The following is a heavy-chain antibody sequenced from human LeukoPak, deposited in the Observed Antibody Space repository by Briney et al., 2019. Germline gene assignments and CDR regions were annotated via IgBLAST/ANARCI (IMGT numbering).Heavy chain of an antibody. J-gene: IGHJ3*02. CDR1: GFTFSRYA. CDR2: IDGSGGAL. CDR3: AREALEWSPPDI. V-gene: IGHV3-23*01. Sequence: GGSLRLSCGASGFTFSRYAMSWVRQAPGTGLQWVSQIDGSGGALYYADSVRGRFTISRDNSKNTLYLQMNNMRTEDTAVYYCAREALEWSPPDIWGQGTTVTVSS. D-gene: IGHD3-3*01.